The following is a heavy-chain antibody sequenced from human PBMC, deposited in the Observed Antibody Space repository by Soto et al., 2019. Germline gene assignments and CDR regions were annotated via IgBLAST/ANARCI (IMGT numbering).Heavy chain of an antibody. J-gene: IGHJ4*02. V-gene: IGHV1-69*01. Sequence: QVQLVQSGAEVRKPGSSVKVSCKASGDTFSSNSFSWVRQAPGQGPAYMGGIIPTFGAANYAQRFQDRLTITADESTTTVYMQLSSLRPDDTAVYYCATPSRGHDFLFEHWGQGTLVTVSS. D-gene: IGHD5-12*01. CDR3: ATPSRGHDFLFEH. CDR2: IIPTFGAA. CDR1: GDTFSSNS.